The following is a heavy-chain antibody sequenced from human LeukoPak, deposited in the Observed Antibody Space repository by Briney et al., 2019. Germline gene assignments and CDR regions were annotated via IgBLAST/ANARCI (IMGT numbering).Heavy chain of an antibody. Sequence: GGSLRLSCAASGFTFSSYAMHWVRQAPGKGLEWVAVISYDGSNKYYADSVKGRFTISRDNSKNTLYLQMNSLRAEDTAVYYCARDHSSSPSSGYYYRGLSVDYWGQGTLVTVSS. CDR1: GFTFSSYA. CDR2: ISYDGSNK. J-gene: IGHJ4*02. V-gene: IGHV3-30*04. CDR3: ARDHSSSPSSGYYYRGLSVDY. D-gene: IGHD3-22*01.